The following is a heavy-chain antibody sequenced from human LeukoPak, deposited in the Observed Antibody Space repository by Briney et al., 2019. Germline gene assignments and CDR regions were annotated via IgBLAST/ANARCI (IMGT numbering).Heavy chain of an antibody. CDR1: GFIFRSYG. CDR2: IYKNGRER. Sequence: GGSLRLSCAASGFIFRSYGMNWVRQAPGKGLEWVSGIYKNGRERYGDSVKGRFTISRDNSKNTLYLQMHSLRVEDTAVYYCAKDSRSGWYGGNFQQWGQGTLVTVSS. J-gene: IGHJ1*01. D-gene: IGHD6-19*01. V-gene: IGHV3-23*05. CDR3: AKDSRSGWYGGNFQQ.